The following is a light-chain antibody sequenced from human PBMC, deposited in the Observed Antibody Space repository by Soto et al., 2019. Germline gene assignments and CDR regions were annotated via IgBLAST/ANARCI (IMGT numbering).Light chain of an antibody. CDR1: QSVTGNY. CDR3: QQYSDSPRS. J-gene: IGKJ1*01. CDR2: GSF. V-gene: IGKV3-20*01. Sequence: EIVLTQSPVSLSLSPGETTALSCRASQSVTGNYLAWYQHKPARAPRLLIYGSFNRAAGIPDRFSGRGSGTEFTLTITRLEPEDSAVYYCQQYSDSPRSFGQGTRVEIK.